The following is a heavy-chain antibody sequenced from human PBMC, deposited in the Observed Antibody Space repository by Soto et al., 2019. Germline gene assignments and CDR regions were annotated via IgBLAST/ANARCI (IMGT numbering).Heavy chain of an antibody. CDR1: GYTFTSYG. CDR2: INAGNGNT. CDR3: ARGGSLYWYFDL. Sequence: ASVKVSCKASGYTFTSYGMHWVRPAPGQRLEWMGWINAGNGNTKYSQKFQGRVTITRDTSASTAYMELSSLRSEDTAVYYCARGGSLYWYFDLWGQGTQVTVSS. D-gene: IGHD1-26*01. J-gene: IGHJ2*01. V-gene: IGHV1-3*01.